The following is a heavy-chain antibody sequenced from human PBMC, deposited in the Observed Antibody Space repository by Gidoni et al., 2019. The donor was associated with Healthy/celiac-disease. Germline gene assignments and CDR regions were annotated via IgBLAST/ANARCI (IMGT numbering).Heavy chain of an antibody. Sequence: EVQLVESGGGLVQPGGSLRLSCAASGFTFSAYWMHWVRQAPGKGLEWVATIKQDGSDKYYVDSVKGRFTISRDNAKNSLYLQMNSLKAEDTAVYYCPRDIGWYSFDYWGQGTLVTVSS. J-gene: IGHJ4*02. CDR2: IKQDGSDK. D-gene: IGHD6-19*01. V-gene: IGHV3-7*01. CDR3: PRDIGWYSFDY. CDR1: GFTFSAYW.